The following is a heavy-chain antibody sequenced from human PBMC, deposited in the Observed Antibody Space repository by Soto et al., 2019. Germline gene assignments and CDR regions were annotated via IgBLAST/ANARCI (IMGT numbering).Heavy chain of an antibody. CDR1: GFTLSHYD. CDR2: VSYDGSNK. J-gene: IGHJ4*02. D-gene: IGHD1-26*01. V-gene: IGHV3-30*18. CDR3: AKGELINPQLFEF. Sequence: QVQLVESGGGVVKPGRSLRLACVASGFTLSHYDMNWVRQAPGKGLEWVAVVSYDGSNKYYGDSVRGRFTISRDNSKNTLYLQMNSLRAEDTAVYYCAKGELINPQLFEFWGQGALVTVS.